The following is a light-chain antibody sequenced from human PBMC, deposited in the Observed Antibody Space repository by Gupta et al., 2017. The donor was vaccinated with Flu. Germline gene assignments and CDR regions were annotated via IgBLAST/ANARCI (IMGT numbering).Light chain of an antibody. CDR2: GAS. J-gene: IGKJ2*02. V-gene: IGKV3D-11*01. Sequence: PASLSPSRGERATITCRASQVVSNFLDWYQQKPAQAPKLLIYGASNRDSGVPARFSGSGSGTDFTLTISSLEPEDFAIYYCQQHYNWPGTFGRGTKVDIK. CDR3: QQHYNWPGT. CDR1: QVVSNF.